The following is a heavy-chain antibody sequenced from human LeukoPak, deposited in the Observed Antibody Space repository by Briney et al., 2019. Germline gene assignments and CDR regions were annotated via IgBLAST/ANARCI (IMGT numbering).Heavy chain of an antibody. Sequence: SETLSLTCTVSGGSVSSGSYYWGWIRQPPGKGLEWIGSIYYSGSTYYNPSLKSRVTISVDTSKNQFSLKLSSVTAADTAVYYCASSGGAVALLPLYYFDYWGQGTLVTVSS. CDR2: IYYSGST. CDR1: GGSVSSGSYY. V-gene: IGHV4-39*01. D-gene: IGHD6-19*01. J-gene: IGHJ4*02. CDR3: ASSGGAVALLPLYYFDY.